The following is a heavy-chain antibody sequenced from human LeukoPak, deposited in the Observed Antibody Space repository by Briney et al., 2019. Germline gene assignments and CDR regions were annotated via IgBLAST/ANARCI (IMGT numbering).Heavy chain of an antibody. D-gene: IGHD4-17*01. V-gene: IGHV1-18*01. Sequence: GASVKVSCKASGYTFTSYGISWVRQAPGQGLEWMGWISAYNGNTNYAQKLQGRVTMTTDTSTSTAYMELRSLRSDDTAVYYCARDRRPDGDSPSYNWFDPWGQGTLVTVSS. CDR1: GYTFTSYG. CDR3: ARDRRPDGDSPSYNWFDP. CDR2: ISAYNGNT. J-gene: IGHJ5*02.